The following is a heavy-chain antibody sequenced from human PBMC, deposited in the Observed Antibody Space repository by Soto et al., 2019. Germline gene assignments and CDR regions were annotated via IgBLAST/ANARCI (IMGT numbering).Heavy chain of an antibody. CDR3: ARDRSYDNSAYFGGLDS. CDR1: GGTFRSHA. D-gene: IGHD3-22*01. V-gene: IGHV1-69*01. Sequence: QVQLVQSGAEVKKPGSSVRVSCKASGGTFRSHAISWMRQAPGQGLEWMGGNVPISGAANYAQKFEGRVTITADESTSTAYMELSSLTAEDTAIYYCARDRSYDNSAYFGGLDSWGQGTLVTVSS. CDR2: NVPISGAA. J-gene: IGHJ4*02.